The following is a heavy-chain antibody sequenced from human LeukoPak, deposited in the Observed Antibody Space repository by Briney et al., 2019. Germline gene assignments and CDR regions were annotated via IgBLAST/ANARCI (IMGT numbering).Heavy chain of an antibody. V-gene: IGHV3-30*04. CDR3: ARVGSSGWYEFVFDAFDI. CDR2: ISYDGSNK. Sequence: PGGSLRLSCAASGFTFSSYAMHWVRQAPGKGLEWVAVISYDGSNKYYADSVKGRFTISRDNSKNTLYLQMNSLRAEDTAVYYCARVGSSGWYEFVFDAFDIWAKGQWSPSLQ. CDR1: GFTFSSYA. D-gene: IGHD6-19*01. J-gene: IGHJ3*02.